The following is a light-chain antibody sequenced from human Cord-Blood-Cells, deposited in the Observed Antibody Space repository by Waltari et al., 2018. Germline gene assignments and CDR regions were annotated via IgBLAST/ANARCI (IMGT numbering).Light chain of an antibody. Sequence: DHQMTQSPSSLSASVGVRVTITCQAIQDISNYLNWYQQKPGKAPKPLIYDASNLETGVPSRFSGSGSGTDFTFTISSLQPEDIATYYCQQYDNLPYTFGQGTKLEIK. CDR3: QQYDNLPYT. CDR2: DAS. V-gene: IGKV1-33*01. J-gene: IGKJ2*01. CDR1: QDISNY.